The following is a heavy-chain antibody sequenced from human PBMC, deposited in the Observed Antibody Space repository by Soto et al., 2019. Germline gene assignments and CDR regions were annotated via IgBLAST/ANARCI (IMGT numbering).Heavy chain of an antibody. CDR3: ARDISHREVRDTREPQIYYYYGMDV. J-gene: IGHJ6*02. Sequence: PGGSVRLSCAASGFTFSDYYMTWIRQAPGKGLEWISYISSGSTYTNYADSVKGRFTISRDNAKNTLYPQMNSLRAEDTAVYYCARDISHREVRDTREPQIYYYYGMDVWGQGTTVTVSS. V-gene: IGHV3-11*06. CDR1: GFTFSDYY. CDR2: ISSGSTYT. D-gene: IGHD3-10*01.